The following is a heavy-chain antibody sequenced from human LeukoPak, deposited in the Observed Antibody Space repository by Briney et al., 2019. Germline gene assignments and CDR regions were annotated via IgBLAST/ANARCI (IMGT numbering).Heavy chain of an antibody. CDR1: GFTFSSYW. CDR3: AQHYFFDY. V-gene: IGHV3-7*03. CDR2: IKQDGSEK. J-gene: IGHJ4*02. Sequence: GGSLRLSCVASGFTFSSYWMSWVRQAPGKGLEWVANIKQDGSEKYYVDSVKGRFTISRDNAKNSLYLQINSLRAEDTAVYYCAQHYFFDYWGQGTLVTVS.